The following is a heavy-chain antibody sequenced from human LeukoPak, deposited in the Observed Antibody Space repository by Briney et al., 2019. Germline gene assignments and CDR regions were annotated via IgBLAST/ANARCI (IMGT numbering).Heavy chain of an antibody. D-gene: IGHD3-9*01. V-gene: IGHV4-34*01. CDR1: GGSFSGYY. CDR2: INHSGST. CDR3: ARRQGYDILTGPYAFDI. Sequence: SETLSLTCAVYGGSFSGYYWSWIRQPPGKGLEWIGEINHSGSTNYNPSLKSRVTISVDTSKNQFSLKLSSVTAADTAVYYCARRQGYDILTGPYAFDIWGQGQWSPSLQ. J-gene: IGHJ3*02.